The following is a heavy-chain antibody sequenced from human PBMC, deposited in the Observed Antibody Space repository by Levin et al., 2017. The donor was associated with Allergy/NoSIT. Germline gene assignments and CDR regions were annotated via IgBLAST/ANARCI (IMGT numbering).Heavy chain of an antibody. V-gene: IGHV3-30*18. CDR1: GFTFSSYG. CDR3: AKDGWIQLNFVDY. J-gene: IGHJ4*02. D-gene: IGHD5-18*01. Sequence: GGSLRLSCAASGFTFSSYGMHWVRQAPGKGLEWVAVISYDGSNKYYADSVKGRFTISRDNSKNTLYLQMNSLRAEDTAVYYCAKDGWIQLNFVDYWGQGTLVTVSS. CDR2: ISYDGSNK.